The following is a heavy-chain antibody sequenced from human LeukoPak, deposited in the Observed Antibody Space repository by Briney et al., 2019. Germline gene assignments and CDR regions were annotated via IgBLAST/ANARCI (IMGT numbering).Heavy chain of an antibody. J-gene: IGHJ3*02. CDR3: ARGRDGYLGAFDI. Sequence: GGSLRLSCVASGFTFSSYEMNWVRQAPGKGLEWVSYISSSGSTIYYADSVKGRFTISRDNAKNSLYLQMNSLRAEDTAVYYCARGRDGYLGAFDIWGQGTMVTVSS. CDR1: GFTFSSYE. CDR2: ISSSGSTI. V-gene: IGHV3-48*03. D-gene: IGHD5-24*01.